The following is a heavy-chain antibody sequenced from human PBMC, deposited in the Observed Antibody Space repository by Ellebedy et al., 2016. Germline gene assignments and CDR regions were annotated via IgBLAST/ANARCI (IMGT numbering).Heavy chain of an antibody. D-gene: IGHD1-1*01. CDR3: ARGPSTGGFDY. V-gene: IGHV1-18*01. J-gene: IGHJ4*02. CDR1: GYTFTSYG. Sequence: ASVKVSCXASGYTFTSYGISWVRQAPGQGLEWMGWINPNNGDTNYAQSFQGRVTLTRDAAISAVYVELRGLTSDDTAMYYWARGPSTGGFDYWGKGSLVTVSS. CDR2: INPNNGDT.